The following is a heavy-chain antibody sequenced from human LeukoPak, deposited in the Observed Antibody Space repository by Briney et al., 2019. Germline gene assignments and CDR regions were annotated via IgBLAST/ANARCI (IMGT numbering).Heavy chain of an antibody. V-gene: IGHV3-64*02. CDR3: ARNHLRYYYDSSGSHFDC. D-gene: IGHD3-22*01. Sequence: PGGSLRLSCEASGFTFSDYAMHWGRQAPGKGLEYVSAISSDGYSTFYSDSLKDRFTISRDNYNNTLYLQMGSLRAEDMAVYYCARNHLRYYYDSSGSHFDCWGQGTLVTVSS. CDR1: GFTFSDYA. CDR2: ISSDGYST. J-gene: IGHJ4*02.